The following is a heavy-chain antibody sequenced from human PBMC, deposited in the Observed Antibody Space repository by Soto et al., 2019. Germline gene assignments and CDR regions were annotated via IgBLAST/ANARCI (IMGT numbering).Heavy chain of an antibody. V-gene: IGHV1-69*13. J-gene: IGHJ6*02. CDR1: GGTFSSYA. CDR3: ARDLATELGYCSGGSCASDGMDV. CDR2: IIPIFGTA. Sequence: ASVKVSCKASGGTFSSYAISWVRQAPGQGLEWMGGIIPIFGTANYAQKFQGRVTITADESTSTAYMELSSLRSEDTAVYYCARDLATELGYCSGGSCASDGMDVWGQGTTVTVSS. D-gene: IGHD2-15*01.